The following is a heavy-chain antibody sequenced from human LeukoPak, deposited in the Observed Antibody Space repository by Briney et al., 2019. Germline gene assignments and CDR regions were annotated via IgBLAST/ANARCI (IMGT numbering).Heavy chain of an antibody. CDR2: ISGIGGST. CDR3: TTSGNYFYTGHY. D-gene: IGHD1-26*01. Sequence: PGGSLRLSCAASGFTFSSYAMSWVRQAPGKGLEWVSAISGIGGSTYYADSVKGRFTISRDNSKNTLYLQMNSLRAEDTAVYYCTTSGNYFYTGHYWGQGTLVTVSS. J-gene: IGHJ4*02. CDR1: GFTFSSYA. V-gene: IGHV3-23*01.